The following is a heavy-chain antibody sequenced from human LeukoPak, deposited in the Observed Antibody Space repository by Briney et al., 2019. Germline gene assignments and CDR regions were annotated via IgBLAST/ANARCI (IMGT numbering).Heavy chain of an antibody. D-gene: IGHD2-15*01. Sequence: GGSLRLSSVASGFTFSSYAMSWVRQAPGKGLEWVSAITGSGGSTYYADSVKGRFSISRDNSKNTVYLQMSSLRAEDTAVYYCAKGSGGSPPYYFDYWGQGTLVTVSS. CDR2: ITGSGGST. V-gene: IGHV3-23*01. CDR3: AKGSGGSPPYYFDY. CDR1: GFTFSSYA. J-gene: IGHJ4*02.